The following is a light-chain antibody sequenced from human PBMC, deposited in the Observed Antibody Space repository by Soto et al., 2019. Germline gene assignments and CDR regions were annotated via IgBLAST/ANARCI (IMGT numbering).Light chain of an antibody. Sequence: EIVMTKSPATLSVSPGESATLSCRASQSVNNNLAWHQQKPGQAPRLLIYGASTRATDIPARFSGSGAVKEVTPTISSLRDEDFAVYYCQHYNKWPSTFGQGTKVEIK. CDR3: QHYNKWPST. CDR2: GAS. V-gene: IGKV3-15*01. CDR1: QSVNNN. J-gene: IGKJ1*01.